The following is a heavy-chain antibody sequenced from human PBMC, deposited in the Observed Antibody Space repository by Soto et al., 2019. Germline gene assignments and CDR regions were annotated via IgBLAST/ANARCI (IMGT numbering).Heavy chain of an antibody. CDR3: ARNMVASSSFDY. Sequence: QITLKESGPTLVRRTQTLTLTCTFSGFSLSTSGVGVGWIRQPPGKALEWLALIYWDDDKRYRPSLKSRHTISKDTSKNQVVLRMTNMDPVDTATYYCARNMVASSSFDYWGQGTLVTVSS. CDR2: IYWDDDK. D-gene: IGHD5-12*01. J-gene: IGHJ4*02. CDR1: GFSLSTSGVG. V-gene: IGHV2-5*02.